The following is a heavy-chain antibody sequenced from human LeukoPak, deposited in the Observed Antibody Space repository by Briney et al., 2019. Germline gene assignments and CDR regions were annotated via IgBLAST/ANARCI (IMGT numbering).Heavy chain of an antibody. CDR2: ISSRSSAI. CDR3: ARDQQLVVDY. D-gene: IGHD6-13*01. Sequence: PGGSLRLSCVAPGFSFSNYDMNWVRQTPGKGLEGGSYISSRSSAIHYADSVEGRFTTSRDNAKNSLYLQRNSLRAEDTAVYYCARDQQLVVDYWGQGTLVTVSS. V-gene: IGHV3-48*04. CDR1: GFSFSNYD. J-gene: IGHJ4*02.